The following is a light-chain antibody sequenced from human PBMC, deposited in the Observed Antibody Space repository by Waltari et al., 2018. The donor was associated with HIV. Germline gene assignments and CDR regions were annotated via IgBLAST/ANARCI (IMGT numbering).Light chain of an antibody. Sequence: EIVLTQSPATLSLFPGERATLSSRANQSVSTNLAWYQQKSGHAPRLIIYGASTRASVITTRVSVSGSGTEFTLTISSLQSEDFAVYYCQPYNIWPPDAFGQGTKLEIK. CDR1: QSVSTN. CDR2: GAS. J-gene: IGKJ2*01. V-gene: IGKV3-15*01. CDR3: QPYNIWPPDA.